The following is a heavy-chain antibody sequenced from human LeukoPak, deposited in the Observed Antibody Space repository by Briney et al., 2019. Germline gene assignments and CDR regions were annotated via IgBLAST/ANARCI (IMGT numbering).Heavy chain of an antibody. CDR1: GFTFSSYA. D-gene: IGHD6-19*01. CDR2: ISGSGGST. CDR3: AKDLSSGWYEKFDY. V-gene: IGHV3-23*01. J-gene: IGHJ4*02. Sequence: GGSLRLSCAASGFTFSSYAMSWVRQAPGKGLEWVSAISGSGGSTYYADSVKGRFAISRDNSKNTLYLQMNSLRAEDTAVYYCAKDLSSGWYEKFDYWGQGTLVTVSS.